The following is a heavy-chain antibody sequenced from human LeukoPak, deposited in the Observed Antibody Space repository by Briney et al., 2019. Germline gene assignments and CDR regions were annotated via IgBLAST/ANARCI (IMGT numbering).Heavy chain of an antibody. V-gene: IGHV1-18*01. CDR2: ISAYNGNT. D-gene: IGHD5-18*01. Sequence: GGSAKDSCKASGYTFTSYGISWGRQAPGQGREWLGWISAYNGNTNYAQKLQGRVTMTTDTSTSTAYMELRSLRSDDTAVYYCARGERETAMTFDYWGQGTLVTVSS. J-gene: IGHJ4*02. CDR3: ARGERETAMTFDY. CDR1: GYTFTSYG.